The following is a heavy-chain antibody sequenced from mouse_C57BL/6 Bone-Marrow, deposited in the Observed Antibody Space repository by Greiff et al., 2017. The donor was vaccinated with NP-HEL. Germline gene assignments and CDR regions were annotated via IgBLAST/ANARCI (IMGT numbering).Heavy chain of an antibody. J-gene: IGHJ2*01. D-gene: IGHD3-1*01. CDR1: GYTFTSYG. Sequence: QVQLQQSGAELARPGASVKLSCKASGYTFTSYGISWVKQRTGQGLEWIGEIYPSSGNTYYNEKFKGKATLTADKSSSTAYMELRSLTSEDSAVYFWARSGDWGQGATLSVST. V-gene: IGHV1-81*01. CDR3: ARSGD. CDR2: IYPSSGNT.